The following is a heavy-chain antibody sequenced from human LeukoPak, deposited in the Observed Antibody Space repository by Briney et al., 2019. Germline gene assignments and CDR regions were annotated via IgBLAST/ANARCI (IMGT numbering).Heavy chain of an antibody. D-gene: IGHD2-2*01. CDR2: VYTTGST. V-gene: IGHV4-4*07. CDR1: GGSISFYY. Sequence: SETLSLTCTVSGGSISFYYWGWIRQPAGKGLEWVGRVYTTGSTSYNPSLVSRVTMSVDTSKNQFSLKLSSVTAADTAVYYCARSAGYQLLEGYYYYMDVWGKGTTVTVSS. J-gene: IGHJ6*03. CDR3: ARSAGYQLLEGYYYYMDV.